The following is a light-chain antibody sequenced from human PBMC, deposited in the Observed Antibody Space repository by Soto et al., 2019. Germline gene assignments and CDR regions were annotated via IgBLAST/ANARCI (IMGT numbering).Light chain of an antibody. CDR2: AAS. Sequence: DIQMTQSPSSLSTSVADRVTITCRASQNINTYLNWYQQKPGKAPKLLIYAASTLQSGGPSRFSGRGSGAYFTLTISSLQAEDFAAYYCQQSSSTPYTFSQGTKLAIK. V-gene: IGKV1-39*01. J-gene: IGKJ2*01. CDR1: QNINTY. CDR3: QQSSSTPYT.